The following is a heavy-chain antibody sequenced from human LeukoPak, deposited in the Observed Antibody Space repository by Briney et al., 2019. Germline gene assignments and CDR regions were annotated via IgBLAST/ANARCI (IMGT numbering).Heavy chain of an antibody. D-gene: IGHD3-22*01. CDR2: INPSGGST. J-gene: IGHJ5*02. CDR3: ARCTTASSGWCNWLDP. Sequence: ASVKVSCKASGYTFTSYYMHWVRQAPGQGLEWMGIINPSGGSTSYAQKFQGRVTMTRDMSTSTVYMELSSLRSEDTAIYYCARCTTASSGWCNWLDPWGQGTLVTVSS. CDR1: GYTFTSYY. V-gene: IGHV1-46*01.